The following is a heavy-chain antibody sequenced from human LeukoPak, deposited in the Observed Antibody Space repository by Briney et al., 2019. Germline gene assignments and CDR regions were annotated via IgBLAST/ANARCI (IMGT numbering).Heavy chain of an antibody. CDR3: AKDLDCSGGTCHKAFDC. D-gene: IGHD2-15*01. CDR1: GFTLSTYG. V-gene: IGHV3-30*02. CDR2: IRYDGSDK. Sequence: GGSLRLSCVASGFTLSTYGMHWVRQAPGKGLEWVAFIRYDGSDKFYGDSVKGRFTTSRDNSENTLYLQMSRLRVEDTAVYYCAKDLDCSGGTCHKAFDCWGQGTLVTVSS. J-gene: IGHJ4*02.